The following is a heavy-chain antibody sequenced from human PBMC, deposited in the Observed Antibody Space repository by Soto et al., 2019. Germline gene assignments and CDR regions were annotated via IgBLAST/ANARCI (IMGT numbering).Heavy chain of an antibody. CDR1: RFTFSNSW. CDR3: VKVLARGVGVPRFYFDS. D-gene: IGHD2-2*01. CDR2: INADGTST. V-gene: IGHV3-74*01. J-gene: IGHJ4*02. Sequence: PGGSLRLSCAASRFTFSNSWMHWVRQVSGKGLEWVSRINADGTSTSYADPVKGRFTISRDNAKNTLYLHVNSLRAEDTAVYYCVKVLARGVGVPRFYFDSWGQGALVTVSS.